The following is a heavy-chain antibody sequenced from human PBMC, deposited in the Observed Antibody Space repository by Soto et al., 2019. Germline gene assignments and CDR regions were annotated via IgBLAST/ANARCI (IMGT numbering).Heavy chain of an antibody. D-gene: IGHD1-1*01. V-gene: IGHV4-30-2*01. CDR3: ARGGYGTPNDY. CDR1: GGSISSGGYS. CDR2: IYHSGST. Sequence: PSETLSLTCAVSGGSISSGGYSWSWIRQPPGKGLEWIGYIYHSGSTYYNPSLKSRVAISVDRSKNQFSLKLSSVTAADTAVYYCARGGYGTPNDYWGQGTLVTVSS. J-gene: IGHJ4*02.